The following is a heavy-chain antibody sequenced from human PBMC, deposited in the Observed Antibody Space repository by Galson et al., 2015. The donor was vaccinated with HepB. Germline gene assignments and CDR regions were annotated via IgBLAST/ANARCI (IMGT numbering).Heavy chain of an antibody. CDR1: GFTFSSYA. Sequence: SLRLSCAASGFTFSSYAMHWVRQAPGKGLEWVAVISYDGSNKYYADSVKGRFTISRDNSKNTLYLQMNSLRAEDTAVYYCARDVYSSGWYGQFEYWGQGTLVTVSS. CDR2: ISYDGSNK. D-gene: IGHD6-19*01. V-gene: IGHV3-30*04. CDR3: ARDVYSSGWYGQFEY. J-gene: IGHJ4*02.